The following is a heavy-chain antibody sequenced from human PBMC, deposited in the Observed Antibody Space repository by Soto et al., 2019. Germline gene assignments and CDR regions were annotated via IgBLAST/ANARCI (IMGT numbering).Heavy chain of an antibody. CDR2: ISAYNGNT. D-gene: IGHD5-12*01. CDR1: GYTFTSYG. Sequence: ASVKVSCTASGYTFTSYGISWVRQAPGQGLEWMGWISAYNGNTNYAQKLQGRVTMTTDTSTSTAYMELRSLRSDDTAVYYCALEDGYSGYDRNDYWGQGTLVTVSS. CDR3: ALEDGYSGYDRNDY. J-gene: IGHJ4*02. V-gene: IGHV1-18*01.